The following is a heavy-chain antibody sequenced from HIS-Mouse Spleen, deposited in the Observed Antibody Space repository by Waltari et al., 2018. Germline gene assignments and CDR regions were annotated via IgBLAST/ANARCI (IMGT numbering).Heavy chain of an antibody. CDR1: GGSISSSSYY. Sequence: QLQLQESGPGLVKPSETLSLTCTVSGGSISSSSYYLGWIRQPPGKGLEWIGSIYCSGSTYYNPSLKSRVTISVDTSKNQFSLKLSSVTAADTAVYYCAREIPYSSSWYDWYFDLWGRDTLVTVSS. D-gene: IGHD6-13*01. J-gene: IGHJ2*01. CDR3: AREIPYSSSWYDWYFDL. V-gene: IGHV4-39*07. CDR2: IYCSGST.